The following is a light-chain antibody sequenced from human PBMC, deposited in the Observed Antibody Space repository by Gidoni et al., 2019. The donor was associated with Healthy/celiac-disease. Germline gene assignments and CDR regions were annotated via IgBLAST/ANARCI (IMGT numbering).Light chain of an antibody. CDR3: QQSYSTPRT. Sequence: DIQMTQSPSSLSTSVGDRVTITCRASQSISSYVNWYQQKPGKAPKLLIYAASSLQSGVPSRISGSGSGTDFTLTISSLQPEDFATYDCQQSYSTPRTFGGGTKVEIK. V-gene: IGKV1-39*01. CDR1: QSISSY. CDR2: AAS. J-gene: IGKJ4*01.